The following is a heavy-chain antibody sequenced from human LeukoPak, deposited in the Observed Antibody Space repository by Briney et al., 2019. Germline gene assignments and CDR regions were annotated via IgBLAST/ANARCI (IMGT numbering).Heavy chain of an antibody. D-gene: IGHD3-3*01. Sequence: ASVKVSCKASGYTFTSYYMHWVRQAPGQGLEWMGIINSSGGSTSYAQKFQGRVTMTRDTSTSTVYMELSSLRSEDTAVYYCARTKTDIDDFWSGENWFDPWGQGTLVTVSS. CDR2: INSSGGST. V-gene: IGHV1-46*01. CDR3: ARTKTDIDDFWSGENWFDP. CDR1: GYTFTSYY. J-gene: IGHJ5*02.